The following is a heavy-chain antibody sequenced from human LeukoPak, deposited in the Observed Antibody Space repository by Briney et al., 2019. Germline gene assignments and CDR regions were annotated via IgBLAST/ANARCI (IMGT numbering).Heavy chain of an antibody. CDR3: ARDGGTYDILTGYRTPLDY. CDR2: IIPIFGTA. Sequence: SVKVSCKASGGTFSSYAISWVRQAPGQGLEWMGGIIPIFGTANYAQKFQGRVTITADESTSTACMELSSLRSEDTAVYYCARDGGTYDILTGYRTPLDYWGQGTLVTVSS. V-gene: IGHV1-69*01. CDR1: GGTFSSYA. J-gene: IGHJ4*02. D-gene: IGHD3-9*01.